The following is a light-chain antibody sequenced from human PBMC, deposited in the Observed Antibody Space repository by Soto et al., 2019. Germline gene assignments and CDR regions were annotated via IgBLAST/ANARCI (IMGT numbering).Light chain of an antibody. CDR1: QSISSW. Sequence: DIQMTQSPCTLSASVGDRVTITCRASQSISSWLAWYQQKPGKAPNLLIYEASNLESGVPSRFGGSRSGTEFTLTISSLQPEDFATYYRQQYHTYSWTFGQGTKVDIK. J-gene: IGKJ1*01. CDR3: QQYHTYSWT. CDR2: EAS. V-gene: IGKV1-5*03.